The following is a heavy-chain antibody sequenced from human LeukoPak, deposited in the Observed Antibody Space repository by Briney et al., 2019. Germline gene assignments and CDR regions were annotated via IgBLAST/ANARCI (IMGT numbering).Heavy chain of an antibody. J-gene: IGHJ6*02. Sequence: GGSLRLSCAASGFTFSSSAMSWVRQVPGKGLEWVSGISASGGSTSYADSVKGRFTISRDNSKNTLYLQMNSLRAEDTAVYYCASYDFWSGSNDLYYYYGMDVWGQGTTVTVSS. CDR3: ASYDFWSGSNDLYYYYGMDV. CDR2: ISASGGST. D-gene: IGHD3-3*01. CDR1: GFTFSSSA. V-gene: IGHV3-23*01.